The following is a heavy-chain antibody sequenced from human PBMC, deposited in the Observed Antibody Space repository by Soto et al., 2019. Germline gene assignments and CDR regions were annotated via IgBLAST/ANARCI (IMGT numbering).Heavy chain of an antibody. CDR3: VRAYYDSSGYSLDP. V-gene: IGHV4-59*01. Sequence: QVHLQESGPGLVRPSETLSLSCTVSGGSIGSYYWSWIRQPPGKGLEWIGYIYYSGSMNYNPSLTSLVIIADDTSKNQLFLRLISVTPAEAAVYYCVRAYYDSSGYSLDPWGQGILVTVSS. CDR1: GGSIGSYY. J-gene: IGHJ5*02. CDR2: IYYSGSM. D-gene: IGHD3-22*01.